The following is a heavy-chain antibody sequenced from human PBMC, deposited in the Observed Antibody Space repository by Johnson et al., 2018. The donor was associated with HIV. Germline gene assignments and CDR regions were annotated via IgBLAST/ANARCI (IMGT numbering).Heavy chain of an antibody. Sequence: VQLVESGGGVVRPGGSLRLSCAASGFTFSSYWMSWVRQAPGKGLEWVANIKQDGSEKYYVDSVKGRFTISRDNAKNSLYLQMNSLRAEDTAVYYCARPRVVYASYAFDIWGQGTMVTVSS. CDR3: ARPRVVYASYAFDI. CDR2: IKQDGSEK. J-gene: IGHJ3*02. CDR1: GFTFSSYW. D-gene: IGHD2-8*02. V-gene: IGHV3-7*05.